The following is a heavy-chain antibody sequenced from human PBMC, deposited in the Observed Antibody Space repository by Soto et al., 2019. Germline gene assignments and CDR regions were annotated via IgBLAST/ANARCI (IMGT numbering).Heavy chain of an antibody. V-gene: IGHV4-59*01. Sequence: QVQLQESGPGLVKPSETLSLTCTVSGGSISSYYWSWIRQPPGKGLEWIGYIYYSGSTNYNPSLRSRVPISVDTSKNQFSLKLSSVTAADTAVYYCARSSVSDWNYDYWGQGTLVTVSS. J-gene: IGHJ4*02. CDR1: GGSISSYY. D-gene: IGHD1-7*01. CDR3: ARSSVSDWNYDY. CDR2: IYYSGST.